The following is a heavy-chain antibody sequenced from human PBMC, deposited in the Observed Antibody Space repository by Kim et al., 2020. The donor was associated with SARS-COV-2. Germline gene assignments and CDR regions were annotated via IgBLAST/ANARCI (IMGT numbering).Heavy chain of an antibody. J-gene: IGHJ3*02. V-gene: IGHV3-74*01. CDR2: INSDGSST. CDR1: GFTFSSYW. CDR3: ARVGGYCRGGSCYPDAFDI. D-gene: IGHD2-15*01. Sequence: GGSLRLSCAASGFTFSSYWMHWVRQAPGKGLVWVSRINSDGSSTSYADSVKGRFTISRDNAKNTLYLQMNRLRAEDTAVYYCARVGGYCRGGSCYPDAFDIWGQGTMVTVSS.